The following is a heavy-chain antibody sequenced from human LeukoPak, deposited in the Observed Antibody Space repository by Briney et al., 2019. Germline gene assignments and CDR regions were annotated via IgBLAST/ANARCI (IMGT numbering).Heavy chain of an antibody. V-gene: IGHV3-23*01. J-gene: IGHJ4*02. Sequence: PGGSLRLSCAASGFTFSSYAMSWVRQAPGKGLEWVSTISGSGGSTYYADSVKGRFTISRDNSKNTLYLQMNSLRAEDTAVYYCAKASSSSWYVLGNWGQGTLVTVSS. D-gene: IGHD6-13*01. CDR1: GFTFSSYA. CDR3: AKASSSSWYVLGN. CDR2: ISGSGGST.